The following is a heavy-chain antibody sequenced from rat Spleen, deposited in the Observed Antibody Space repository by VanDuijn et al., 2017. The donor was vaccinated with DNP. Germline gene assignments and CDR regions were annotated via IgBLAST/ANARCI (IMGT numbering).Heavy chain of an antibody. V-gene: IGHV4-2*01. CDR3: AKGPNYGGYSDYFDY. Sequence: EVKLVESGGGLVQPGRSLQLSCSASGFSFNDYWMGWVRQAPGKGLEWIGQINKDSNTINYTPSLEDKFTISRDNAHNTLFLQMNKLGSEDTAIYYCAKGPNYGGYSDYFDYWGQGVMVTVSS. CDR2: INKDSNTI. CDR1: GFSFNDYW. J-gene: IGHJ2*01. D-gene: IGHD1-11*01.